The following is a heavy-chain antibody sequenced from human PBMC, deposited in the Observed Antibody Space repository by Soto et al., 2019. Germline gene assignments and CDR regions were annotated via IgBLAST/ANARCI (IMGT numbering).Heavy chain of an antibody. D-gene: IGHD2-15*01. Sequence: QAQLVQSGAEVKKPGASVKVSCKASGYTFTSYGISWVRQTPGQGLEWMGWISAYNGNTNYAQKLQGRVTMTTDTSTSTDYMELSSLRSGDKAVYYCARDTGYCRGGSCYSGYYGMDVWGQGTTVTVSS. J-gene: IGHJ6*02. CDR3: ARDTGYCRGGSCYSGYYGMDV. V-gene: IGHV1-18*01. CDR2: ISAYNGNT. CDR1: GYTFTSYG.